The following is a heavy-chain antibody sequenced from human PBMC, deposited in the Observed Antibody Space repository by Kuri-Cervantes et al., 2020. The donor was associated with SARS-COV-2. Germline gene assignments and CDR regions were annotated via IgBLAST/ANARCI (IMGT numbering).Heavy chain of an antibody. J-gene: IGHJ3*02. CDR3: ARGGVRNGGDDAFDI. CDR1: GFTFSSYA. D-gene: IGHD3-16*01. Sequence: GESLKISCAASGFTFSSYAIHWVRQAPGKGLEWVALISDDGSYKYCADSVKGRFTISRDNSKTTLYMQMNGLRGGETAVYYCARGGVRNGGDDAFDIWGQGTMVTVSS. V-gene: IGHV3-30-3*01. CDR2: ISDDGSYK.